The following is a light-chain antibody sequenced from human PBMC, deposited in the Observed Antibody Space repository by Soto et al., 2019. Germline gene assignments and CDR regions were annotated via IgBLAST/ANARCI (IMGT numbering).Light chain of an antibody. CDR3: MHRAQLLRT. CDR2: KVS. V-gene: IGKV2-30*01. CDR1: QSLVYSDGNTY. J-gene: IGKJ1*01. Sequence: MNNSLLAVPVKHRQPASISCRSSQSLVYSDGNTYLNWFQQRPGQSPRRLIYKVSNRDSGVPDRFSVSGSGTDFTLKISRGEPEDVVVYYFMHRAQLLRTFAQGTKVDIK.